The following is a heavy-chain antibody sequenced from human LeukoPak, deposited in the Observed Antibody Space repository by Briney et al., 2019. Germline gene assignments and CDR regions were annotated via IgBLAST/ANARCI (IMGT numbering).Heavy chain of an antibody. CDR3: ARAYYYDSSGYRSNWFDP. J-gene: IGHJ5*02. Sequence: PGGSLRLSCAASGFTFSSYWMSWVRQAPGKGREWVANIKQDGSEKYYVDSVKGRFTISRDNAKNSLYLQMNSLRAEDTAVYYCARAYYYDSSGYRSNWFDPWGQGTLVTVSS. CDR2: IKQDGSEK. V-gene: IGHV3-7*01. CDR1: GFTFSSYW. D-gene: IGHD3-22*01.